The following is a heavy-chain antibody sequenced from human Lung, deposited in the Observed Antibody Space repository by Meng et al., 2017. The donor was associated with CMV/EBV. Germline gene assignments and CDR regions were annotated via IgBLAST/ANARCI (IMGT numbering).Heavy chain of an antibody. Sequence: SVKVSXKASGGTFSSYAISWVRQAPGQGLEWMGGIIPIFGTANYAQKFQGRVTITTDESTSTAYMELSSLRSEDTAVYYCARDGPQTPGGRVVPAAIHPELYGMDVWGQGTTVTVSS. V-gene: IGHV1-69*05. D-gene: IGHD2-2*02. CDR1: GGTFSSYA. J-gene: IGHJ6*02. CDR2: IIPIFGTA. CDR3: ARDGPQTPGGRVVPAAIHPELYGMDV.